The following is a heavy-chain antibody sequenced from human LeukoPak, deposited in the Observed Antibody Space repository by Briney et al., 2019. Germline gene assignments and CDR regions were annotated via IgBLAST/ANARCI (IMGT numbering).Heavy chain of an antibody. CDR2: IYNSGST. D-gene: IGHD3-10*01. Sequence: SQTLSLTCAVSGGSISGGGYSWRWVWQPPGKGLWWSGDIYNSGSTSNNPSLKSRVTITVDLSKKQSSLKLSSVAAADTAVYYCARALRGCADYWGQGTLVTVSS. V-gene: IGHV4-30-2*01. CDR1: GGSISGGGYS. CDR3: ARALRGCADY. J-gene: IGHJ4*02.